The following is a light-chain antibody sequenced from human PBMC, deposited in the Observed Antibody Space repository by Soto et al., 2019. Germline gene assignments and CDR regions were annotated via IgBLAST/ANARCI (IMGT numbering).Light chain of an antibody. J-gene: IGKJ5*01. Sequence: IVMTQSPRSLSVTPGEPAFISCRSSQSLLHNNGYNYLNWYLQRPGQSPQLLIYLGSDRSSGVPDRVSGSGSGTDFTLKISRVEAEDVGVYYCMQALETPITFGQGTRLEIK. CDR3: MQALETPIT. CDR1: QSLLHNNGYNY. V-gene: IGKV2-28*01. CDR2: LGS.